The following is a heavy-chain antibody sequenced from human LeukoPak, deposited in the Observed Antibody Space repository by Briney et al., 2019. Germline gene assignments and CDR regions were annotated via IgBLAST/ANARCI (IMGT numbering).Heavy chain of an antibody. Sequence: SETLSLTCTVSGGSISSYYWSWIRQPAGKGLEWIGRIYTSGSTNYNPSLKSRVTMSVDTSKNQFSLKLSSVTAADAAVYYCARAGRMVRGYYFDYSGQGTLVTVSS. CDR3: ARAGRMVRGYYFDY. CDR1: GGSISSYY. J-gene: IGHJ4*02. V-gene: IGHV4-4*07. D-gene: IGHD3-10*01. CDR2: IYTSGST.